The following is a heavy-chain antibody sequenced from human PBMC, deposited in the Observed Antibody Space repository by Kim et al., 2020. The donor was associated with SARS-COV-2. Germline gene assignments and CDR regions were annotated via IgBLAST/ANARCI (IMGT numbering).Heavy chain of an antibody. J-gene: IGHJ4*02. CDR1: GFTFRSHA. CDR2: ISGSGGTT. V-gene: IGHV3-23*01. CDR3: AKRYCSGGTCYAIDY. D-gene: IGHD2-15*01. Sequence: GGSLRLSCAASGFTFRSHAMNWVRQAPGKGLEWVSGISGSGGTTNNADSVKGRFTISRDNSKNTLYLQMNSLTAEDTDVYYWAKRYCSGGTCYAIDYWGQGTLVTVSS.